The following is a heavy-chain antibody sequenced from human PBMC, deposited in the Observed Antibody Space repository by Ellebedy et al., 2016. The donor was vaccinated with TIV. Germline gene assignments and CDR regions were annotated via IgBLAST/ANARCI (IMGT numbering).Heavy chain of an antibody. V-gene: IGHV3-7*01. CDR2: MRQDGGDK. D-gene: IGHD4-17*01. Sequence: GGSLRLSCAASGFSFRSYWMSWVRQAPGKGLEWVANMRQDGGDKYYVDSVKGRFTISRDNAKDSLYLVMNSLRPDDTAMYYCASDGSYGDYRSPTHAFVMWGQGTMVSVSS. J-gene: IGHJ3*02. CDR1: GFSFRSYW. CDR3: ASDGSYGDYRSPTHAFVM.